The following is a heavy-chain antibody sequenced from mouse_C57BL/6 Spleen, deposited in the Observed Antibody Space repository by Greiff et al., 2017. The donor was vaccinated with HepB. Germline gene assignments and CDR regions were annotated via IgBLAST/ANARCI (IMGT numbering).Heavy chain of an antibody. J-gene: IGHJ1*03. D-gene: IGHD4-1*01. V-gene: IGHV5-6*01. CDR2: ISSGGSYT. CDR1: GFTFSSYG. Sequence: EVKLVESGGDLVKPGGSLKLSCAASGFTFSSYGMSWVRQTPDKRLERVATISSGGSYTYYPDSVKGRFTISRDNAKNTLYLQMSSLKSEDTAMYYCARHDWDGWYFDVWGTGTTVTVSS. CDR3: ARHDWDGWYFDV.